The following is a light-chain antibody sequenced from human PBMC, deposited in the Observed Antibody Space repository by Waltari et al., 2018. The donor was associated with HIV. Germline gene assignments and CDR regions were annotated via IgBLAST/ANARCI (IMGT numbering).Light chain of an antibody. CDR1: QGIRND. J-gene: IGKJ3*01. CDR2: AAS. Sequence: AIQMTQSPSSLSASVVDRITITCRASQGIRNDLGWYQHRPGRAPKLLIYAASRLQGGVPSRFSGSSSGTNFTLTISSLQPEDFATYYCLQDYNHPFTFGPGTKVDIK. V-gene: IGKV1-6*01. CDR3: LQDYNHPFT.